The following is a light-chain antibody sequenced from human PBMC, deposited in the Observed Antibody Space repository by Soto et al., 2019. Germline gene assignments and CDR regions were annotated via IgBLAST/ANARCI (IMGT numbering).Light chain of an antibody. CDR3: QQVGSSSWT. Sequence: ESVLTQSPGTLSLSPGEKATLSCRASQSVSSSYLAWYQQKPGQAPRLLIYGASSRATGIPDRFSGSGSGTDFTLTVSRLEPEDLAVYYCQQVGSSSWTFGQGTKVEIK. J-gene: IGKJ1*01. CDR1: QSVSSSY. V-gene: IGKV3-20*01. CDR2: GAS.